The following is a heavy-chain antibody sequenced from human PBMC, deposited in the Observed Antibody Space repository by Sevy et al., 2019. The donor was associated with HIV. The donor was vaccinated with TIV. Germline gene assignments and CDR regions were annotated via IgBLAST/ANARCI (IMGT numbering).Heavy chain of an antibody. CDR1: GDTLTNNY. V-gene: IGHV1-46*01. CDR2: VDPSGGNA. CDR3: VRADPAQHFDS. Sequence: ASVKVSCKASGDTLTNNYMHWVRQAPGQGLEWMGMVDPSGGNATYAQNFQGRVIMTRDTSTSTLYMDLSSLRSEDTAVYYCVRADPAQHFDSWVQGTLVTVSS. J-gene: IGHJ4*02.